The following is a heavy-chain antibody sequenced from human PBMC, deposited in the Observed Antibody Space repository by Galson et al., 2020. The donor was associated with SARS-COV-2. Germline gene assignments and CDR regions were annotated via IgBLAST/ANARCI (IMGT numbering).Heavy chain of an antibody. CDR1: GGSISTNNCF. Sequence: ASETLSLTCTVSGGSISTNNCFWGWIRQPPGKGLEWIGSIYYGGTTYYNPSLKSRLTISMDTSKNQFSLNLSSVTAADTAVYYCSRDQGYARSWFIVDPFDRLGQGTLVTVSS. CDR2: IYYGGTT. J-gene: IGHJ4*02. D-gene: IGHD6-13*01. CDR3: SRDQGYARSWFIVDPFDR. V-gene: IGHV4-39*07.